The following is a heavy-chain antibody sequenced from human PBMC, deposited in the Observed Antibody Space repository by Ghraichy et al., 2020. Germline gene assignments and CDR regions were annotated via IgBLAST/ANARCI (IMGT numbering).Heavy chain of an antibody. CDR2: IRSSGDTF. V-gene: IGHV3-11*01. CDR1: GFTVSDYY. Sequence: GGSLRLSCTASGFTVSDYYMSWIRQAPGKGLQWVSYIRSSGDTFYHRDSVKGRFTISRDNAKNSLYLQMKSLRADDTAVYYCARAHYPGVAAVGNFVYWGKGILVTVSS. D-gene: IGHD6-13*01. CDR3: ARAHYPGVAAVGNFVY. J-gene: IGHJ4*02.